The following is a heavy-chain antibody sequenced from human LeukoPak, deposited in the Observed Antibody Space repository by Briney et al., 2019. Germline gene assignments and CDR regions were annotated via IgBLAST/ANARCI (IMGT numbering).Heavy chain of an antibody. D-gene: IGHD1-1*01. V-gene: IGHV4-59*01. Sequence: PSETLSLTYTVSGGSISSYYWSWIRQPPGKGLEWIGYIYYSGSTNYNPSLKSRVTISVDTSKNQFSLKLSSVTAADTAVYYCARVQHGDYYYMDVWGKGTTVTVSS. J-gene: IGHJ6*03. CDR3: ARVQHGDYYYMDV. CDR1: GGSISSYY. CDR2: IYYSGST.